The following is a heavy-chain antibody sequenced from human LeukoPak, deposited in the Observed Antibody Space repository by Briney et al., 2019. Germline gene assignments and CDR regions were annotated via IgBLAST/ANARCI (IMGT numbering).Heavy chain of an antibody. CDR3: ARHRYSSSWPLDY. V-gene: IGHV4-39*01. CDR2: IYYSGSP. CDR1: GGSISSSSYY. Sequence: SETLSLTCTVSGGSISSSSYYWGWIRQPPGKGLEWIGSIYYSGSPYYNPSLKSRVTISVDTSKNQFSLKLSSVTAADTAVYYCARHRYSSSWPLDYWGQGTLVTVSS. D-gene: IGHD6-13*01. J-gene: IGHJ4*02.